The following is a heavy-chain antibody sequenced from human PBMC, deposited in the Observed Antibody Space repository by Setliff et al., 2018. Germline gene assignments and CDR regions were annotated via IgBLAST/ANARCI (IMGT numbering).Heavy chain of an antibody. V-gene: IGHV4-39*07. D-gene: IGHD3-10*01. Sequence: PSETLSLTCAVSGASINSGTYFWGWIRQPPGGGLEWIGILYYTGATYYNPSLKSRVTISVDTPNNQFSLKLSSVTAADTAVFYCARGYAARVGFGNWFDPWGQGTLVTVSS. J-gene: IGHJ5*02. CDR1: GASINSGTYF. CDR3: ARGYAARVGFGNWFDP. CDR2: LYYTGAT.